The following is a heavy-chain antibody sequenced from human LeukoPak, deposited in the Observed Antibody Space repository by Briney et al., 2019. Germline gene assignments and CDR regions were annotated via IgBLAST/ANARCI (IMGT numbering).Heavy chain of an antibody. J-gene: IGHJ4*02. CDR2: IYTSGST. CDR3: ARESSGIAVAAARGGARFDY. Sequence: PSETLSLTCTVSGGSISSYYWSWIRQPAWKGLEWIGRIYTSGSTNYNPSLKSRVTISVDKSKNQFSLKLSSVTAADTAVYYCARESSGIAVAAARGGARFDYWGQGTLVTVSS. V-gene: IGHV4-4*07. D-gene: IGHD6-19*01. CDR1: GGSISSYY.